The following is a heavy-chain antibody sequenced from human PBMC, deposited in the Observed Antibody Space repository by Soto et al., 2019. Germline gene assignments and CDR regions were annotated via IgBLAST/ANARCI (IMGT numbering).Heavy chain of an antibody. CDR3: ARVTWFGKRDYFDY. D-gene: IGHD3-10*01. CDR2: IYSGGST. Sequence: GGSLRLSCAASGFTVSSNYMSWVRQAPGKGLEWVSVIYSGGSTYYADSVKGRFTISRHNSKNTLYLQMNSLRAEDTAVYYCARVTWFGKRDYFDYWGQGTLDIVSS. CDR1: GFTVSSNY. J-gene: IGHJ4*02. V-gene: IGHV3-53*04.